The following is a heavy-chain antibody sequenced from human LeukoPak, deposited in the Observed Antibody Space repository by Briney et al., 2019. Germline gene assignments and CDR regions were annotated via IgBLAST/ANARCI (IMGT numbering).Heavy chain of an antibody. CDR1: GGSISSYY. CDR3: AAGYYYDSSGYFKGLGFDY. D-gene: IGHD3-22*01. Sequence: SETLSLTCTVSGGSISSYYWSWIRQPAGKGLEWIGYIYYSGSTNYNPSLKSRVTISVDTSKNQFSLKLSSVTAADTAVYYCAAGYYYDSSGYFKGLGFDYWGQGTLVTVSS. V-gene: IGHV4-59*01. CDR2: IYYSGST. J-gene: IGHJ4*02.